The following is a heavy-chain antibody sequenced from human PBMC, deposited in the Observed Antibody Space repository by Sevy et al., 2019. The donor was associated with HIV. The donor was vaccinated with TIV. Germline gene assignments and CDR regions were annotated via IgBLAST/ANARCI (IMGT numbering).Heavy chain of an antibody. CDR2: IFSSGST. CDR1: GFIVNDKY. J-gene: IGHJ4*02. Sequence: GGSLRLSCAISGFIVNDKYIIWVRQAPGKGLEWVSVIFSSGSTYYADSAKGRFTISRDNSKNTVYLQMNSVRAKDTAVYYCVSLFLSYRSGWSYFDYWGQGTLVTVSS. D-gene: IGHD6-19*01. V-gene: IGHV3-66*02. CDR3: VSLFLSYRSGWSYFDY.